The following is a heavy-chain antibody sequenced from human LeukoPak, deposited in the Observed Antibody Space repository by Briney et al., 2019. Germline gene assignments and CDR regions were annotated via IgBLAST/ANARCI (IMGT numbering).Heavy chain of an antibody. J-gene: IGHJ4*02. CDR2: ISGSGGST. D-gene: IGHD1-26*01. V-gene: IGHV3-23*01. Sequence: PGRSLRLSCAASGFTFSSDAMSWVRQAPGKGLEWVSAISGSGGSTYYADSVKGRFTISRDNSKNTLYLQMNSLRAEDTAVYYCAKGPNLGATLNYWGQGTLVTVSS. CDR1: GFTFSSDA. CDR3: AKGPNLGATLNY.